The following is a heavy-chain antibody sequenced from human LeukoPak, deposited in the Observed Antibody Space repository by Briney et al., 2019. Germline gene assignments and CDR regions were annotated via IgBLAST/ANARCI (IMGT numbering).Heavy chain of an antibody. J-gene: IGHJ4*02. CDR1: GYTFTGFC. CDR2: INPSGGST. V-gene: IGHV1-46*01. CDR3: AIAGITGTVNHRYFDY. Sequence: GASVKVSCKASGYTFTGFCIHWVRQAPGQGLEWMGIINPSGGSTSYAQKFQGRVTMIRDTSTSTVYMELSSLRSEDTAVYYCAIAGITGTVNHRYFDYWGQGTLVTVSS. D-gene: IGHD1-20*01.